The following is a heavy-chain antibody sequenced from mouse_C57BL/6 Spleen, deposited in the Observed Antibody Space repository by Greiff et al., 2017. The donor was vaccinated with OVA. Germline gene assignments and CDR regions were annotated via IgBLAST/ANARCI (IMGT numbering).Heavy chain of an antibody. J-gene: IGHJ2*01. Sequence: QVQLQQPGAELVMPGASVKLSCKASGYTFTSYWMHWVKQRPGQGLEWIGEIDPSDSYTNYNQKFKGKSTLTVDKSSSTAYMQLSSLTSEDSAVYYCARMITTVVPQGDYWGQGTTLTVSS. D-gene: IGHD1-1*01. CDR1: GYTFTSYW. CDR2: IDPSDSYT. V-gene: IGHV1-69*01. CDR3: ARMITTVVPQGDY.